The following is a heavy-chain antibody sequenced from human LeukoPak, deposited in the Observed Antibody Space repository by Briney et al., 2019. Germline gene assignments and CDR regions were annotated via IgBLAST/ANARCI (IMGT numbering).Heavy chain of an antibody. D-gene: IGHD3-10*01. CDR3: ASGFLSGRGVVGY. J-gene: IGHJ4*02. CDR2: TNLDGSSA. CDR1: GFTFSNYW. V-gene: IGHV3-74*01. Sequence: GGSLRLSCAASGFTFSNYWMHWVRQAPGKGLVWVSRTNLDGSSATYADSVKGRFTISRDNAKNTLYLQMNSLSAEDTAVYYCASGFLSGRGVVGYWGQGTLVTVSS.